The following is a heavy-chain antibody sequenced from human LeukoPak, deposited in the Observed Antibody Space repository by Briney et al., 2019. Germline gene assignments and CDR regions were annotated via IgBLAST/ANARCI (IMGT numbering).Heavy chain of an antibody. CDR2: IFYSGST. CDR3: ARVAPLWVTII. J-gene: IGHJ3*02. V-gene: IGHV4-39*02. CDR1: GGSIDRSNSY. D-gene: IGHD4-17*01. Sequence: SETLSLTCSVSGGSIDRSNSYWGWIRQPPGKGLEWIGSIFYSGSTYYNPSLKTRVTISVDTSKNHFSLKLSSVTAADTAVYYCARVAPLWVTIIWGQGTMVTVSS.